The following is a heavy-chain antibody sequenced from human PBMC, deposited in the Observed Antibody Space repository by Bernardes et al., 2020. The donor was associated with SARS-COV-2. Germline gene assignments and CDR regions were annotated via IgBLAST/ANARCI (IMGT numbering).Heavy chain of an antibody. CDR2: ISGSGGST. V-gene: IGHV3-23*01. CDR3: AKDGPICSGGSCYPFYYGMDV. D-gene: IGHD2-15*01. J-gene: IGHJ6*02. CDR1: GFTFSSYA. Sequence: GGSLRLSCAASGFTFSSYAMSWVRQAPGKGLEWVSAISGSGGSTYYADSVKGRFTISRDNSKNTLYLQMNSLRAEDTAVYYCAKDGPICSGGSCYPFYYGMDVWGQGTTVTVSS.